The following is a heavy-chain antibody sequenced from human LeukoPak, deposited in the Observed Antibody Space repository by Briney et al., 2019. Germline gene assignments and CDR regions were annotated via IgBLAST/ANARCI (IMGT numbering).Heavy chain of an antibody. J-gene: IGHJ4*02. D-gene: IGHD7-27*01. CDR2: IHHSGST. CDR3: ATRWVLTGEPY. V-gene: IGHV4-34*01. Sequence: SETLSLICIVSGGPINNYYWSWIRQPPGQGLEWIGEIHHSGSTNYNVSLKSRVTISLDKSKNQFSLDLTSVTAADTAVFYCATRWVLTGEPYWGQGILVTVSS. CDR1: GGPINNYY.